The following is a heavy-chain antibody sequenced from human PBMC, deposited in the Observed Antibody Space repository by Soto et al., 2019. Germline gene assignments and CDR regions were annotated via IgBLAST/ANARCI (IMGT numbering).Heavy chain of an antibody. J-gene: IGHJ4*02. Sequence: PGGSLRLSCAASGFTFSRSGMHWVRQAPGKGLEWVAAITYDGSNEYYADSVKGRFTISRDNSKDTLYLQLNSLRAEDTAVYYCAKLYSSGWYVYYWGQGTLVTVSS. D-gene: IGHD6-19*01. V-gene: IGHV3-30*18. CDR3: AKLYSSGWYVYY. CDR1: GFTFSRSG. CDR2: ITYDGSNE.